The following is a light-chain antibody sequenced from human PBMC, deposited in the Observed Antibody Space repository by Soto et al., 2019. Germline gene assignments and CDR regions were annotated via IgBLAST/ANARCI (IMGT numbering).Light chain of an antibody. CDR1: SSDVGGYNY. CDR3: SSYTSREGWV. CDR2: EVS. J-gene: IGLJ3*02. V-gene: IGLV2-14*01. Sequence: QSALTQPASVSGSPGQSITISCTGTSSDVGGYNYVSWYQQHPGKAPKLMIYEVSNRPSGVSNRFSGSKSGNTASLTISGLQAEDEADYYCSSYTSREGWVFGGGTKVTVL.